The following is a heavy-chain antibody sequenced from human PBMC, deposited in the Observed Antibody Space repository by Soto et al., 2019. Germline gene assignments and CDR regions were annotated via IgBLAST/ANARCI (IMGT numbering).Heavy chain of an antibody. CDR2: IISIIGTA. D-gene: IGHD2-2*01. J-gene: IGHJ5*02. CDR1: GGTFSSYA. Sequence: SVKVSCKASGGTFSSYAISRGRKAPGQGLEWMGGIISIIGTAYYAHKFQVRVTITADESTSTAYMELSSLRSEDTAVYYCARELGYCSSTSCRGARFDPWGQGTLVTVSS. V-gene: IGHV1-69*13. CDR3: ARELGYCSSTSCRGARFDP.